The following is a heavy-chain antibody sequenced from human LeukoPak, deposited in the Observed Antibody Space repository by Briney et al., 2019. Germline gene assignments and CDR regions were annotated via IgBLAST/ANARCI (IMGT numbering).Heavy chain of an antibody. J-gene: IGHJ3*02. V-gene: IGHV3-30*04. D-gene: IGHD1-26*01. Sequence: GGSLRLSCAASGFTFSNYAMHWVRQAPGKGLEWVAVISYDGSNKYYTDSVKGRFTISGDSSKNTLYLQMNSLRPEDTAVYYCARDVGGSYYAFDIWGQGTMVTVSS. CDR1: GFTFSNYA. CDR2: ISYDGSNK. CDR3: ARDVGGSYYAFDI.